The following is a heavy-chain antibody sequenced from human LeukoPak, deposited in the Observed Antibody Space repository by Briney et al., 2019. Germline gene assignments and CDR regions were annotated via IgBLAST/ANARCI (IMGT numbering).Heavy chain of an antibody. D-gene: IGHD3-10*01. J-gene: IGHJ5*02. V-gene: IGHV3-7*04. Sequence: SGGSLRLSCAASRFTFSNYWMSWVRQAPGKGLEWVANINQDGSEKYYVDSVKGRFTISRDNAQNSLYLQMNSLTAEDTAVYYCVRASHPGGWFDPWGQGTLVTVSS. CDR2: INQDGSEK. CDR1: RFTFSNYW. CDR3: VRASHPGGWFDP.